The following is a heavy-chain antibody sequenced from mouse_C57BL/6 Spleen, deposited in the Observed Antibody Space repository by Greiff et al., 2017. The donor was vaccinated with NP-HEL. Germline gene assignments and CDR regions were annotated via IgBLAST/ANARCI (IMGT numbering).Heavy chain of an antibody. D-gene: IGHD2-1*01. CDR1: GFTFSDYY. CDR2: INYDGSST. J-gene: IGHJ3*01. CDR3: ARGGTYGNFFAY. Sequence: EVKVVESEGGLVQPGSSMKLSCTASGFTFSDYYMAWVRQVPEKGLEWVANINYDGSSTYYLDSLKSRFIISRDNAKNILYLQMSSLKSEDTATYYCARGGTYGNFFAYWGQGTLVTVSA. V-gene: IGHV5-16*01.